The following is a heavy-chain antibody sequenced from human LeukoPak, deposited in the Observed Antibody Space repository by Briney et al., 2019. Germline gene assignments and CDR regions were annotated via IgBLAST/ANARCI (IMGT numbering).Heavy chain of an antibody. CDR3: ARRHSGYDWDFDY. J-gene: IGHJ4*02. V-gene: IGHV4-59*08. Sequence: SGTLSLTCTASGVSFSSYNWNWIPQPPGEGLERIEYIFFSESTNYNPPLKSRFTISIDTPKNQFSLNVNAVTAAHRAIYYCARRHSGYDWDFDYWGQGTLVTVSS. CDR1: GVSFSSYN. CDR2: IFFSEST. D-gene: IGHD5-12*01.